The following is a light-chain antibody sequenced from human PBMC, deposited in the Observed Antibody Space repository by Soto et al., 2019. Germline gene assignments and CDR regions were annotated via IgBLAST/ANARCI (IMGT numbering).Light chain of an antibody. V-gene: IGLV2-14*01. Sequence: QSVLTQPASVSGSPGQSITISCTGTSSDAGGYNYVSWYQQHPGKAPKLMIYEVSNRPSGVSNRFSGSKSGNTASLTISGLQAEDEADYYCSSYTSSSTGVFGTGTKGTV. CDR2: EVS. J-gene: IGLJ1*01. CDR3: SSYTSSSTGV. CDR1: SSDAGGYNY.